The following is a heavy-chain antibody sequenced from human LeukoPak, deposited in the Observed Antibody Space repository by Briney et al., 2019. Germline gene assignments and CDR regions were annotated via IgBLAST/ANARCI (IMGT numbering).Heavy chain of an antibody. V-gene: IGHV4-59*08. CDR3: ARHTGSGSYYWVDYYYGMDV. CDR2: TFYIGIT. J-gene: IGHJ6*02. CDR1: GGSISSYY. D-gene: IGHD3-10*01. Sequence: SETLSPTCTVSGGSISSYYWSWIRQPPGKGREWIGYTFYIGITNYNPSLKSRVTISVDTSKTQFSLKLSSVTAADTAVYYCARHTGSGSYYWVDYYYGMDVWGQGNTVTVSS.